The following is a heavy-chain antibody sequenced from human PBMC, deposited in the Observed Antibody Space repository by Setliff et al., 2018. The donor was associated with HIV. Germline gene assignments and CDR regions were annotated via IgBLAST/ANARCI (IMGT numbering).Heavy chain of an antibody. CDR1: GFSFSNYA. Sequence: LRLSCAASGFSFSNYAMTWVRQAPGKGLEWVSTISATGISTYYADSVKGRFTISRDNSNNALYLQMNSLRAEDTAVYYCAKGTKYRSLGSCYADHWGQGTRVTVSS. J-gene: IGHJ4*02. CDR2: ISATGIST. D-gene: IGHD2-15*01. V-gene: IGHV3-23*01. CDR3: AKGTKYRSLGSCYADH.